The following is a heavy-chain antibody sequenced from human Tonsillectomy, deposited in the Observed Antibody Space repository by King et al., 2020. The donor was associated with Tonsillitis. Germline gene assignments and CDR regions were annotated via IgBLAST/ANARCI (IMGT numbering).Heavy chain of an antibody. D-gene: IGHD6-13*01. V-gene: IGHV3-30*04. J-gene: IGHJ4*02. CDR2: ISYDGSKK. CDR3: ARVIAAAGTAFDY. CDR1: GFTFISYA. Sequence: VQLVESGGGVVQPGRSLRLSCAASGFTFISYAMHWVRKAPGKGLEWVAVISYDGSKKYYADSVKGRFTISRDNSKNTLYLQMNSLRAEDTAVYYCARVIAAAGTAFDYWGQGTLVTVSS.